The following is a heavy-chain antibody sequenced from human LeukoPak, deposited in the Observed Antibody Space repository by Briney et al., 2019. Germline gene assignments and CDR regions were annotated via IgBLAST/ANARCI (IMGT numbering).Heavy chain of an antibody. CDR3: ARVGITMVRGAPNWFDP. J-gene: IGHJ5*02. CDR2: ISSSSSYI. Sequence: TGGSLRLSCAASGFTFSSYSMNWVRQAPGKGLEWVSSISSSSSYIYYADSVKGRFTISRDNAKNSLYLQMNSLRAEDTAVYYCARVGITMVRGAPNWFDPWGQGTLVTVSS. CDR1: GFTFSSYS. V-gene: IGHV3-21*01. D-gene: IGHD3-10*01.